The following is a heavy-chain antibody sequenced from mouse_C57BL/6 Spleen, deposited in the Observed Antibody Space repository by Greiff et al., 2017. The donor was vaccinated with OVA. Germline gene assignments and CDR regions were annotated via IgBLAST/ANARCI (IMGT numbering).Heavy chain of an antibody. CDR3: ARDRLRSLAY. Sequence: EVMLVESGGGLVKPGGSLKLSCAASGFTFSSYAMSWVRQTPEKRLEWVATISDGGSYTYYPDNVKGRFTISRDNAKNNLYLQMSHLKSEDTAMYYCARDRLRSLAYWGQGTLVTVSA. J-gene: IGHJ3*01. D-gene: IGHD1-1*01. V-gene: IGHV5-4*01. CDR2: ISDGGSYT. CDR1: GFTFSSYA.